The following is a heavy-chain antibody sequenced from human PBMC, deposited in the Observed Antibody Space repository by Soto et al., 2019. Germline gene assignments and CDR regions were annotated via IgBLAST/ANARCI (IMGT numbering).Heavy chain of an antibody. V-gene: IGHV3-30*18. CDR1: GFTCSSYG. CDR3: AKADSGY. J-gene: IGHJ4*02. D-gene: IGHD6-19*01. Sequence: QVQLVESGGGVVQPGRSLRLSCAASGFTCSSYGMHWVRQAPGKGLEWVAVMSYDGSNKYYADSVKGRFTISRDNSKNTLYLQINSLRAEDTAVYYCAKADSGYWGQGTLVTVSS. CDR2: MSYDGSNK.